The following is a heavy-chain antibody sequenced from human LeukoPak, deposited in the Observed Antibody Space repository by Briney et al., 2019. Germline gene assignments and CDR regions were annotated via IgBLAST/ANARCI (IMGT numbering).Heavy chain of an antibody. V-gene: IGHV1-46*01. D-gene: IGHD3-22*01. Sequence: ASVKVSCKASGYTFSSYYMHWVRQAPGQGLEWMGIVNPSGGGTSYAQKFQGRVTMTSDTSTSTVFMQLSSLRSEDTAMYYCARGPPGRVYDTSKRALFDPWGQGTLVTVSS. CDR2: VNPSGGGT. CDR3: ARGPPGRVYDTSKRALFDP. CDR1: GYTFSSYY. J-gene: IGHJ5*02.